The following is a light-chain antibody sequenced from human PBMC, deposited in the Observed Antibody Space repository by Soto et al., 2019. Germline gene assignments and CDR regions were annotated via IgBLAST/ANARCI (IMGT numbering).Light chain of an antibody. CDR3: QQYNNWLRA. CDR2: DAS. J-gene: IGKJ4*01. CDR1: QSVSSN. V-gene: IGKV3-15*01. Sequence: EIVMTQSPATLSVSPGERATLSCRASQSVSSNLAWYQQKPGQAPRLLIYDASTRATGIPARFSGSGSGTEFTLTISSLQSEDFAVYYCQQYNNWLRAFGGGPKVEIQ.